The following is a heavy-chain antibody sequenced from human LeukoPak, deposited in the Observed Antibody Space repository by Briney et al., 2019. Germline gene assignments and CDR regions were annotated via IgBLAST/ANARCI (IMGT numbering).Heavy chain of an antibody. CDR3: AREPNFDWLFHGAFDI. CDR1: GFTFSSYA. D-gene: IGHD3-9*01. J-gene: IGHJ3*02. CDR2: ISYDGSNK. V-gene: IGHV3-30*04. Sequence: PGRSLRLSCAASGFTFSSYAMHWVRQAPGKGLEWVAVISYDGSNKYYADSVKGRFTISRDNSKNTLYLQMNSLRAEDTAVYYCAREPNFDWLFHGAFDIWGQGTMVTVSS.